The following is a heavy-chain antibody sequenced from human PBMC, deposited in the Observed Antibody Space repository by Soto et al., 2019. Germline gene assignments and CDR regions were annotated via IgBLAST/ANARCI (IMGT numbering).Heavy chain of an antibody. J-gene: IGHJ4*02. CDR3: ARESDSGSYCFDY. CDR1: GGSVSSGSYY. Sequence: SLTCTVSGGSVSSGSYYWSWIRQPPGKGLEWIGYIYNSGSTNYNPSLKSRVTISVDTSKNHFSLRMSSVTAADTAVYYCARESDSGSYCFDYWGRGTLVTVSS. CDR2: IYNSGST. V-gene: IGHV4-61*03. D-gene: IGHD3-10*01.